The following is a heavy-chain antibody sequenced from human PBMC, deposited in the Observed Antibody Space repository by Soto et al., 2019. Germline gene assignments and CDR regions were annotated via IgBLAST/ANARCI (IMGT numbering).Heavy chain of an antibody. CDR2: ISADNGNT. CDR3: AGGEKGTISDY. Sequence: QVQLVQSGAEEKKPGASVKVSCKASGYTFTNNVMHWVRQAPGQRLEWMGWISADNGNTKYSQKFQGRVTITRDTSANTAYRELSSLRSEDTAVYYCAGGEKGTISDYWGQGTLVTVSS. D-gene: IGHD1-1*01. CDR1: GYTFTNNV. J-gene: IGHJ4*02. V-gene: IGHV1-3*05.